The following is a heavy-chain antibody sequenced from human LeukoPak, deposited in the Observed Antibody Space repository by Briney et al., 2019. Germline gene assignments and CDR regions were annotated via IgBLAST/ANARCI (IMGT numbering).Heavy chain of an antibody. J-gene: IGHJ4*02. CDR1: GFTFSSYW. CDR2: IKEDGTDK. CDR3: ARDTYRFDDY. V-gene: IGHV3-7*01. Sequence: GGSLRLSCAASGFTFSSYWMSWVRQAPGKGLEWVAAIKEDGTDKYYVDSVKGRFTIPRDNAKNSLYLQMNSLRAEDTAIYYCARDTYRFDDYWGQGTLVTVSS.